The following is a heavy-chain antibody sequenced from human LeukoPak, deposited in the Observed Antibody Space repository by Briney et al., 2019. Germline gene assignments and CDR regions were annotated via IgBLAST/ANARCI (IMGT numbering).Heavy chain of an antibody. J-gene: IGHJ5*02. CDR2: IYYSGST. V-gene: IGHV4-39*01. Sequence: SSETLSLTRSVSGGSISSSSYYWGWIRQPPGKGLEWIGTIYYSGSTFYKPSLTSRVTISVDTSKNQFSLKLSSVTAADTAIYYCARIHPANWNPFNWFDPWGQGTLVTVSS. CDR1: GGSISSSSYY. CDR3: ARIHPANWNPFNWFDP. D-gene: IGHD1-1*01.